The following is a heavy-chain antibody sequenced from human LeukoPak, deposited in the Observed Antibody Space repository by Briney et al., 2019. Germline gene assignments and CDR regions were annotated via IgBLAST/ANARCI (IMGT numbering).Heavy chain of an antibody. V-gene: IGHV3-7*03. D-gene: IGHD6-19*01. J-gene: IGHJ4*02. CDR2: IKQDGSEK. Sequence: GGSLRLSCAASGFTFSSYWMTWVRQAPGKGLEWVANIKQDGSEKYYVDSVKGRFTISRDNAKNSLYLQVNSLRAEDTAVYYCARENDSGWSGPFDYWGQGTLVTVSS. CDR3: ARENDSGWSGPFDY. CDR1: GFTFSSYW.